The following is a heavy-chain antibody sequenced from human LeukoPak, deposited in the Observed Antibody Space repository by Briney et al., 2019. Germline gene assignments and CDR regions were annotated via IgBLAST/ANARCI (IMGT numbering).Heavy chain of an antibody. CDR1: GYTFTGYY. V-gene: IGHV1-2*04. Sequence: ASVTVSCKASGYTFTGYYIHWVRQAPGQGLEWMGWINPNSGGTNYAQTFQGWVTMTRDTSISTAYMELSRLRSDDTAVYYCARAGGASDSSGWYVFDYWGQGTLVTVSS. J-gene: IGHJ4*02. CDR2: INPNSGGT. CDR3: ARAGGASDSSGWYVFDY. D-gene: IGHD6-19*01.